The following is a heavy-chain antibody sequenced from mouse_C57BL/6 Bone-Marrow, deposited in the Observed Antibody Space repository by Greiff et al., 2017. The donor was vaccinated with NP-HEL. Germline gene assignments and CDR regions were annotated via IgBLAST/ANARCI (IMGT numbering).Heavy chain of an antibody. CDR3: ARILYYGSSYGGFAY. D-gene: IGHD1-1*01. CDR2: IWWDDDK. J-gene: IGHJ3*01. Sequence: LQQSGPGILQPSQTLSLTCSFSGFSLSTFGMGVGWIRQPSGKGLEWLAHIWWDDDKYYNPALKSRLTISKDTSKNQVCLKIANVDTADTATYYCARILYYGSSYGGFAYWGQGTLVTVSA. V-gene: IGHV8-8*01. CDR1: GFSLSTFGMG.